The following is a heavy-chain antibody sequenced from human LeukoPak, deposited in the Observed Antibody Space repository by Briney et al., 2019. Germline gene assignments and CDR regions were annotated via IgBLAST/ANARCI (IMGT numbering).Heavy chain of an antibody. CDR1: GFTVSSNA. Sequence: GGSLRLSCAASGFTVSSNAMSWVRQAPGKGLVWVLAISGGGGSTYYADSVKGRFTISRDNSKNTLYLQMNSLRAEDTAVYYCAKVRGQYQLLFIDYWGQGTLVTVSS. CDR3: AKVRGQYQLLFIDY. D-gene: IGHD2-2*01. V-gene: IGHV3-23*01. J-gene: IGHJ4*02. CDR2: ISGGGGST.